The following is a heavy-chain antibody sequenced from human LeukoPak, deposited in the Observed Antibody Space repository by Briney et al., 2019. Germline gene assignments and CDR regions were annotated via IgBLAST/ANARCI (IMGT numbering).Heavy chain of an antibody. CDR2: IDSGGTTI. Sequence: QAGGSLRLSCAVSGFSVSGYWMNWVRQAPGKELEWISYIDSGGTTIYSADSMKGRFTISRDNAKNSLYLQMNSLRVEDTAVYYCTRDRASSGWSFWGQGTLVTVSS. CDR3: TRDRASSGWSF. CDR1: GFSVSGYW. V-gene: IGHV3-48*04. J-gene: IGHJ4*02. D-gene: IGHD6-19*01.